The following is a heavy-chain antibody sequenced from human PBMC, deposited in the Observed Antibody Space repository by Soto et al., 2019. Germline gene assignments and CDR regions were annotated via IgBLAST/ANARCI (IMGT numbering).Heavy chain of an antibody. J-gene: IGHJ4*02. CDR3: ARAYYYDSSGHHYFDY. V-gene: IGHV3-48*02. CDR2: ISSSSSTI. D-gene: IGHD3-22*01. CDR1: GFTFSSYS. Sequence: PGGSLRLSCAASGFTFSSYSMNWVRQAPGKGLEWVSYISSSSSTIYYADSVKGRFTISRDNAKNSLYLQMNSLRDEDTAVYYCARAYYYDSSGHHYFDYWGQGALVTVSS.